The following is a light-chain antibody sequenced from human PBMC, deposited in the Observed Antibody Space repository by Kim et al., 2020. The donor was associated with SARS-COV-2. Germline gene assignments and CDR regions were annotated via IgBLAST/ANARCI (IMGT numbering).Light chain of an antibody. Sequence: GKTATIPCTASSGSIASNYVQWYQQRPGSAPTTVIYEDNQRPSGVPDRFSGSIDSSSNSASLTISGLKTEDEADYYCQSYDSSTVVFGGGTQLTVL. CDR2: EDN. V-gene: IGLV6-57*02. CDR3: QSYDSSTVV. J-gene: IGLJ2*01. CDR1: SGSIASNY.